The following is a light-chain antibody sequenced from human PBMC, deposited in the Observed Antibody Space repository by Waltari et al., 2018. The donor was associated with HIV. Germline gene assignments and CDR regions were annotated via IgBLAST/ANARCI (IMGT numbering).Light chain of an antibody. CDR2: GAT. Sequence: DIQMTQSPSSLSVSVGDRVSITCRASRGISDSVAWYQHKPGKAPRLLFFGATTLESGVPLRFSASASGADYTLTISSLQPEDFATYYCQQYYTIPYTFGQGTKL. CDR3: QQYYTIPYT. J-gene: IGKJ2*01. CDR1: RGISDS. V-gene: IGKV1-NL1*01.